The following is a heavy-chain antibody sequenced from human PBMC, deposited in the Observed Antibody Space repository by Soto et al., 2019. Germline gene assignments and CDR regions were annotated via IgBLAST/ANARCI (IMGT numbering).Heavy chain of an antibody. V-gene: IGHV1-46*01. CDR1: GYTFTRYD. CDR2: INPSGGST. CDR3: ASDEGDGSSWSQEYFQH. J-gene: IGHJ1*01. D-gene: IGHD6-13*01. Sequence: ASVKGSCKASGYTFTRYDMHWVRQAPGQGHEWKGIINPSGGSTSYAKKYQGRVTMTRDTSTSTVYMELSSLRSEDTAVYYCASDEGDGSSWSQEYFQHWGQGTLVIVSS.